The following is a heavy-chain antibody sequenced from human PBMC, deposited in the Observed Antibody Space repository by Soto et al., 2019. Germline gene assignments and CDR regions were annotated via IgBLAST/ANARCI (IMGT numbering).Heavy chain of an antibody. J-gene: IGHJ6*02. V-gene: IGHV1-3*01. D-gene: IGHD2-2*02. CDR2: INVGNGNT. CDR1: GYTFTSYA. Sequence: QVQLVQSGAEVKKPGASVKVSCKASGYTFTSYAMHWVRQAPGQRLEWMGWINVGNGNTKYSQKFQGRVTITRDTSASTAYMELSSLRSEDTAVSYCARLPHVVPAAIPDYYYGMDVWGQGTTVTVSS. CDR3: ARLPHVVPAAIPDYYYGMDV.